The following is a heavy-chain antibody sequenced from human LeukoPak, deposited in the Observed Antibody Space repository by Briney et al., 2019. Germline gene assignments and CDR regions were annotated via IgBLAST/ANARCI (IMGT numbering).Heavy chain of an antibody. D-gene: IGHD3-22*01. V-gene: IGHV4-59*06. J-gene: IGHJ4*02. Sequence: SETLSLTCTVSGGSISSYYWSWIRQHPGKGLEWIGYIYYSGSTYYNPSLKSRVTISVDTSKNQFSLKLSSLTAADTAVYYCARGYYDSSGYYYHVAFDYWGQGTLVTVSS. CDR1: GGSISSYY. CDR2: IYYSGST. CDR3: ARGYYDSSGYYYHVAFDY.